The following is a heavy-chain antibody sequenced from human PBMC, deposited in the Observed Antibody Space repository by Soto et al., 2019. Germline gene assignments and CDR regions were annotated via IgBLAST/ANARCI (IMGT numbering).Heavy chain of an antibody. Sequence: QVQLQQWGAGLLKPSETLSLTCAVYGGSFSGYYWSWIRQPPGKGLEWIGEINHSGSTNYNPSLKSRVTISVDTSKNQFYLKLSSVTAADTAVYYCARADYSSSWYWFDPWGQGTLVTVSS. CDR3: ARADYSSSWYWFDP. D-gene: IGHD6-13*01. V-gene: IGHV4-34*01. CDR1: GGSFSGYY. CDR2: INHSGST. J-gene: IGHJ5*02.